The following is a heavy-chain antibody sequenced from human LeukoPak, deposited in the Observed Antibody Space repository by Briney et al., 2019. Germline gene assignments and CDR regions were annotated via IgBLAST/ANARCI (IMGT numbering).Heavy chain of an antibody. CDR3: ARVPYYYDSSGYYFDY. J-gene: IGHJ4*02. CDR1: GFTVSSNY. CDR2: IYSGGST. Sequence: GGSLRLSCAASGFTVSSNYVSWVRQVPGKGLEWVSVIYSGGSTYYADSVKGRFTISRDNSKNTLYLQMNSLRAEDTAVYYCARVPYYYDSSGYYFDYWGQGTLVTVSS. D-gene: IGHD3-22*01. V-gene: IGHV3-53*01.